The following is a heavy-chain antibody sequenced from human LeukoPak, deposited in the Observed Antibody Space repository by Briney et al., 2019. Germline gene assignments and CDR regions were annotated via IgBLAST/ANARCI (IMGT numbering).Heavy chain of an antibody. CDR1: GGTFSSYA. CDR3: ARANYGDGPYYYYMDV. D-gene: IGHD4-17*01. J-gene: IGHJ6*03. CDR2: IFPIFGTA. Sequence: SVKVSCKASGGTFSSYAISWVRQAPGQGLEWMGRIFPIFGTANYAQKFQGRVTITTDESTSTAYMELSSLRSEDTAVYYCARANYGDGPYYYYMDVWGKGTTVTVSS. V-gene: IGHV1-69*05.